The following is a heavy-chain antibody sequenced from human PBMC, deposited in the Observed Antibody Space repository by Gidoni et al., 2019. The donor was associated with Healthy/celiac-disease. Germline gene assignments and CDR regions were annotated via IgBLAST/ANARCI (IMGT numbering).Heavy chain of an antibody. J-gene: IGHJ4*02. Sequence: QVQLVESGGGVVQPGRSLSLSCAASGFTFSSYGMHWVRQAPGKGLEWVAVIWYDGSNKYYADSVKGRFTISRDNSKNTLYLQMNSLRAEDTAVYYCARDHYDSSGYLDYWGQGTLVTVSS. D-gene: IGHD3-22*01. CDR2: IWYDGSNK. V-gene: IGHV3-33*01. CDR3: ARDHYDSSGYLDY. CDR1: GFTFSSYG.